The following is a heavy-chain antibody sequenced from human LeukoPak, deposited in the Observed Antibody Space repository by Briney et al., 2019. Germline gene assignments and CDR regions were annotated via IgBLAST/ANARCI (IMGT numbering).Heavy chain of an antibody. CDR3: ARELAAAGQFDY. V-gene: IGHV1-2*06. D-gene: IGHD6-13*01. Sequence: ASVKVSCKASGYTFTGYYMHWVRQAPGQGLEWMGRINPNSGGTNYAQKFQGRVTMTRDTSISTAYMELSRLRSDDTAVYYCARELAAAGQFDYWGQGTLVTVSS. J-gene: IGHJ4*02. CDR2: INPNSGGT. CDR1: GYTFTGYY.